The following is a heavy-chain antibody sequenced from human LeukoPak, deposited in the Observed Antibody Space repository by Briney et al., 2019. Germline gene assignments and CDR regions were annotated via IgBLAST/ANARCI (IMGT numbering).Heavy chain of an antibody. CDR1: GGSISSSSYY. D-gene: IGHD4-17*01. J-gene: IGHJ4*02. CDR2: IYYSGST. Sequence: SETLSLTCTVSGGSISSSSYYWGWIRQPPGKGLEWIGSIYYSGSTNFNPSLKSRVTISVDTSKNQFSLKLSSVTAADTAVYYCARLKEGTVTAFDYWGQGTLVTVSS. V-gene: IGHV4-39*07. CDR3: ARLKEGTVTAFDY.